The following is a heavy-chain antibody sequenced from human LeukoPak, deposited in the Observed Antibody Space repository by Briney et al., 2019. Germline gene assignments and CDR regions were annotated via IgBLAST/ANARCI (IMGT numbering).Heavy chain of an antibody. D-gene: IGHD5-24*01. V-gene: IGHV4-59*06. CDR2: IYYSGST. CDR3: ARDRDDPYYFDY. J-gene: IGHJ4*02. CDR1: GGSISSYY. Sequence: SETLSLTCTVSGGSISSYYWTWIRQPAGKGLDWIGNIYYSGSTYYNPSLKSRLTISVDTSKNQFSLKPSSVTAADTAVYYCARDRDDPYYFDYWGQGTLVTVSS.